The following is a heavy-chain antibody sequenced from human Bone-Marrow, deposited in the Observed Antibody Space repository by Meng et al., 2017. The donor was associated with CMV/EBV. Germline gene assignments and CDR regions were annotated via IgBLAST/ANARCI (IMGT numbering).Heavy chain of an antibody. Sequence: ASVKVSCKASGYTFTSYDINWVRQATGQGLEWMGWMNPNSGNTGYAQKFQGRVTMTRNTSISTAYMELSSLRSEDTAVYYCARDGKDIVASYYYYGMDVWGQGTTVTVSS. CDR3: ARDGKDIVASYYYYGMDV. J-gene: IGHJ6*02. CDR1: GYTFTSYD. CDR2: MNPNSGNT. D-gene: IGHD5-12*01. V-gene: IGHV1-8*01.